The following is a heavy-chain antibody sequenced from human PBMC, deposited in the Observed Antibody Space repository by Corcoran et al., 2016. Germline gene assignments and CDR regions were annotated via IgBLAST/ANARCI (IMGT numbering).Heavy chain of an antibody. CDR2: IHSSGNT. CDR3: ARGGDVGVWKYYIDY. D-gene: IGHD1-26*01. J-gene: IGHJ4*02. CDR1: GASISSYY. Sequence: QVQLQESGPGVVQPSETLSLTCTVFGASISSYYWSWLRQSPGKGLEWIGNIHSSGNTNYSPSLKSRLLISIDTSKNQFSLMLTSVTAADTAMYYCARGGDVGVWKYYIDYWGQGALVTVSS. V-gene: IGHV4-59*01.